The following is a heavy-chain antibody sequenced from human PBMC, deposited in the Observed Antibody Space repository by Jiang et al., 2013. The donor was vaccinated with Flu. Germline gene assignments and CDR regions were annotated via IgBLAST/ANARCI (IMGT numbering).Heavy chain of an antibody. CDR2: NPSGGST. D-gene: IGHD5-12*01. CDR3: AREVDIVATIPYFDY. J-gene: IGHJ4*02. V-gene: IGHV1-46*01. Sequence: NPSGGSTSYAQKFQGRVTMTRDTSTSTVYMELSSLRPEDTAVYYCAREVDIVATIPYFDYWGQGTLVTVSS.